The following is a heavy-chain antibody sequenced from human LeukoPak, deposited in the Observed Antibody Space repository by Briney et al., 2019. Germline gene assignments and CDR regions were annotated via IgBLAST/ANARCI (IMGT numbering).Heavy chain of an antibody. J-gene: IGHJ4*02. Sequence: SETLSLTCAVYGGSFIGYYWSWIRQPPGKGLEWIGEINHSGSTNYNPSLKSRVTISVDTSKNQFSLKLSSVTAADTAVYYCARGRLGLYSTYWSYYFDYWGQGTLVTVSS. V-gene: IGHV4-34*01. CDR1: GGSFIGYY. CDR3: ARGRLGLYSTYWSYYFDY. CDR2: INHSGST. D-gene: IGHD4-11*01.